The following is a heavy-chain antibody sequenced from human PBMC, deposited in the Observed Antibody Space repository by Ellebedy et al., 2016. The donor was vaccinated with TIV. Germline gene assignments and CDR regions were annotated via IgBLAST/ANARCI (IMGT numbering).Heavy chain of an antibody. CDR1: GGSISSTNW. J-gene: IGHJ4*02. V-gene: IGHV4-4*02. CDR2: VLHTGRT. Sequence: MPSETLSPTCAVPGGSISSTNWWSWVRQTPGKVLEWIGQVLHTGRTNYNPTLKSRVTISLDKSKNQFSLKLSSVTAADTAMYYCARDSTAYYYFDDWGQGTLVTVSS. CDR3: ARDSTAYYYFDD. D-gene: IGHD3-9*01.